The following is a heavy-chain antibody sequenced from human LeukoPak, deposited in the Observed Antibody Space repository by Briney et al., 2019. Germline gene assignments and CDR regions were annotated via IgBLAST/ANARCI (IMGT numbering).Heavy chain of an antibody. D-gene: IGHD3-22*01. V-gene: IGHV5-51*01. CDR1: GYSFTSYW. Sequence: GESLKISCKGSGYSFTSYWIGWVRQMPGKGLEWMGFIYPGDSDTRYSPSFQGQVTISADKSISTAYLQWSSLKASDAAMYYCATDSRVDAFDIWGQGTMVTVSS. J-gene: IGHJ3*02. CDR2: IYPGDSDT. CDR3: ATDSRVDAFDI.